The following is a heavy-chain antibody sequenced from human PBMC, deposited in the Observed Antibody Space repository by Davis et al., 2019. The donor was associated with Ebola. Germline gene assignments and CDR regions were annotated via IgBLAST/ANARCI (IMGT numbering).Heavy chain of an antibody. Sequence: AASVKVSCKASGYTFTGYYMHWVRQAPGQGLEWMGWINPNSGGTNYAQKFQGWVTMTRDTSISPAYMELSRLRSDDTAVYYCARDRRVPYYYYGMDVWGQGTTVTVSS. V-gene: IGHV1-2*04. CDR3: ARDRRVPYYYYGMDV. CDR1: GYTFTGYY. D-gene: IGHD2-2*01. CDR2: INPNSGGT. J-gene: IGHJ6*02.